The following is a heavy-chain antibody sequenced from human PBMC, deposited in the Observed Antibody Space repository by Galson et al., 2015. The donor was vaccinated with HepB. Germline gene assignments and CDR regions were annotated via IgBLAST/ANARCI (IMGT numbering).Heavy chain of an antibody. CDR2: ISGSGGST. D-gene: IGHD6-13*01. CDR3: AKIGRGSSWCHQAYNWFDP. V-gene: IGHV3-23*01. CDR1: GFTFSSYA. J-gene: IGHJ5*02. Sequence: SLRLSCAASGFTFSSYAMSWVRQAPGKGLEWVSAISGSGGSTYYADSVKGRFTISRDNSKNTLYLQMNSLRAEDTAVYYCAKIGRGSSWCHQAYNWFDPWGQGTLVTVSS.